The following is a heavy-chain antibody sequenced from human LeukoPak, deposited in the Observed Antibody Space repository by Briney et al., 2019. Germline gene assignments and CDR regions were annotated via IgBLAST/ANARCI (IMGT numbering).Heavy chain of an antibody. V-gene: IGHV3-33*01. CDR1: AFTFSSYG. CDR3: ARSTMVRGVTYYYYYGMDV. D-gene: IGHD3-10*01. CDR2: IWYDGSNK. Sequence: GGSLRLSCTASAFTFSSYGMHWVRQAPGKGLEWVAVIWYDGSNKYYADSVKGRFTISRDNSKNTLYLHMNSLRAEDTAVYYCARSTMVRGVTYYYYYGMDVWGKGTTVTVSS. J-gene: IGHJ6*04.